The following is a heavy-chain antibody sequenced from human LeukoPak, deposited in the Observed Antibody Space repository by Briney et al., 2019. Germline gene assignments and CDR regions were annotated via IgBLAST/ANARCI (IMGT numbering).Heavy chain of an antibody. CDR1: GFTFSDYY. V-gene: IGHV3-11*01. CDR3: ARGPSYYDYVWGTTRFDP. D-gene: IGHD3-16*01. Sequence: PGGSLRLSCAASGFTFSDYYMSWIRQPPGKGLEWVSYISSSGSTIYYADSVKGRFTISRDNAKNSLYLQMNSLRAEDTAVYYCARGPSYYDYVWGTTRFDPWGQGTLVTVSS. J-gene: IGHJ5*02. CDR2: ISSSGSTI.